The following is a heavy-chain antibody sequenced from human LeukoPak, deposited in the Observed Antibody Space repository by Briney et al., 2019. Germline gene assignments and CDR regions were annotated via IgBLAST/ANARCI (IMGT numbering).Heavy chain of an antibody. V-gene: IGHV3-23*01. J-gene: IGHJ4*02. Sequence: PAGSLSLSCAASGFTFSSYAMSWVRQPPGKGLEWVSAISGSGGTTYYPDSVKGRFTISRDNSKNTLCLEMNSLRAEDTAVYYCAKVSSSWYPVFDYWGQGTLVTVSS. D-gene: IGHD6-13*01. CDR3: AKVSSSWYPVFDY. CDR2: ISGSGGTT. CDR1: GFTFSSYA.